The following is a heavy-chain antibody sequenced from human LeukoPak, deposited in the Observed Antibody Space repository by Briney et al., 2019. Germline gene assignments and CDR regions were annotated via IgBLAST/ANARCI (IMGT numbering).Heavy chain of an antibody. CDR2: IYYSGST. CDR3: ARGSSYGGADY. J-gene: IGHJ4*02. V-gene: IGHV4-59*01. D-gene: IGHD3-10*01. Sequence: SETLSLTCTVSGGSISSYYWSWIRQPPGKGLEWIGYIYYSGSTNYNPSLKSRVTISVDTSKNQFSLKLSSVTAADTAVYYCARGSSYGGADYWGQGTLVTVSS. CDR1: GGSISSYY.